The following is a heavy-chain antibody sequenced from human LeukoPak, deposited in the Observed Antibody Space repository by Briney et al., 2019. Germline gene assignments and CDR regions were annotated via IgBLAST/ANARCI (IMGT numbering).Heavy chain of an antibody. CDR1: GYTFTSYY. V-gene: IGHV1-46*03. CDR2: INPSGGST. D-gene: IGHD6-13*01. CDR3: ATGVVAAAGTFPFDY. J-gene: IGHJ4*02. Sequence: ASVKVSCKASGYTFTSYYMHWVRQAPGQGLEWMGIINPSGGSTSYAQKFQGRVTMTRNTSISTAYMELSSLRSEDTAVYYCATGVVAAAGTFPFDYWGQGTLVTVSS.